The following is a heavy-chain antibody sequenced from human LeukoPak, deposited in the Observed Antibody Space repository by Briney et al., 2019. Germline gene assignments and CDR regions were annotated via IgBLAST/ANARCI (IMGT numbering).Heavy chain of an antibody. CDR3: ARPPSNYYGSGSYLVWFDP. CDR1: GGSFSGYY. CDR2: INHSGST. V-gene: IGHV4-34*01. J-gene: IGHJ5*02. D-gene: IGHD3-10*01. Sequence: SETLSLTCAVYGGSFSGYYWSWIRQPPGRGLEWIGEINHSGSTNYNPSLESRVTISVDTSKNQFSLKLSSVTAADTAVYYCARPPSNYYGSGSYLVWFDPWGQGTLVTVSS.